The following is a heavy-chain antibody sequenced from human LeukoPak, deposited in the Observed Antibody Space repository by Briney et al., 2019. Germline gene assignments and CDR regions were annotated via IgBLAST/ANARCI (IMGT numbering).Heavy chain of an antibody. CDR2: ISSSSSYI. J-gene: IGHJ4*02. Sequence: PGGSLRLSCAAAGFTFSSYSMNWVRQAPGKGLEWVSSISSSSSYIYYADSVKGRFTISRDNAKNSLYLQMNSLRAEDTAVYYCARYCSSTSCYHYWGQGTLVTLSS. CDR1: GFTFSSYS. CDR3: ARYCSSTSCYHY. D-gene: IGHD2-2*01. V-gene: IGHV3-21*01.